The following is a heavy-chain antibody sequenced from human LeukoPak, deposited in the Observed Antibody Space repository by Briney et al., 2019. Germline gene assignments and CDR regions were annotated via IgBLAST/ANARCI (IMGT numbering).Heavy chain of an antibody. D-gene: IGHD6-13*01. CDR3: AKGASARSSSWSDYYYMDV. V-gene: IGHV3-23*01. Sequence: PGGSLRLSCAASGFTFSIYAMSWVRQAPGTGLEWVSGISGSGIGGSTYPADSVKGRFTISRDNSKNTLYLQMNSLRAEDTAVYYCAKGASARSSSWSDYYYMDVWGKGTTVTVSS. J-gene: IGHJ6*03. CDR2: ISGSGIGGST. CDR1: GFTFSIYA.